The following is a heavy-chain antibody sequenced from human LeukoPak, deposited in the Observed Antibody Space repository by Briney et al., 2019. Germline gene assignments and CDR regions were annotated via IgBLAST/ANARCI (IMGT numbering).Heavy chain of an antibody. CDR1: GGSISSSSYY. J-gene: IGHJ5*02. V-gene: IGHV4-39*07. CDR2: IYYSGST. CDR3: ARDVPSTYPWLGRAFDP. Sequence: SETLSLTCTVSGGSISSSSYYWGWIRQPPGKGLEWIGSIYYSGSTYYNPSLKSRVTISVDTSKNQFSLKLSSVTAADTAVYYCARDVPSTYPWLGRAFDPWGQGTLVTVSS. D-gene: IGHD6-19*01.